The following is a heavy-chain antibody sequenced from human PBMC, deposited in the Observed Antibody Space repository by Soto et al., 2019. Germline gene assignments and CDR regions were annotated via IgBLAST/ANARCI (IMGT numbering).Heavy chain of an antibody. CDR3: ARDGSGSLVPDS. Sequence: QVQLLESGGGVVQPGRSLRLSCAASGFTFSSYAMHWVRQAPGKGLEWVAVIWYDGSNKYYADSVKGRFTVSRDNSKKTVDLQMNSLRCEYTGVYYSARDGSGSLVPDSWGPGTLVTVSA. CDR2: IWYDGSNK. V-gene: IGHV3-33*01. CDR1: GFTFSSYA. J-gene: IGHJ5*01. D-gene: IGHD3-10*01.